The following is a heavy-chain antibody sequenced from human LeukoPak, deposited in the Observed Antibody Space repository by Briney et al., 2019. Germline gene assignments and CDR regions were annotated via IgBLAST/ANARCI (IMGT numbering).Heavy chain of an antibody. CDR1: GFTFSSDA. J-gene: IGHJ4*02. CDR3: AKDWYYYGSGSLYFDY. CDR2: ICGSGGST. V-gene: IGHV3-23*01. Sequence: PGGSLRLSCAASGFTFSSDAMSWGRQAPGKGLGWVSAICGSGGSTYYADSVKGRFTISRDNSKNTLYLQMNSLRAEDTAVYYCAKDWYYYGSGSLYFDYWGQGTLVTVSS. D-gene: IGHD3-10*01.